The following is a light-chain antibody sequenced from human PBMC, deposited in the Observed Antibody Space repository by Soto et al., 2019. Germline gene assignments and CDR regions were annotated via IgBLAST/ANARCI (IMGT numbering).Light chain of an antibody. CDR1: QNINTY. CDR2: DAS. Sequence: EIVLTQSPAALSLSPGERAALSCRASQNINTYLAWYQQKPGQAPRLLIHDASNRATDIPARFSGSGSGTDFTLTISSLEPEDFAVYYCQQRSNWPRTFGLGTRVEI. J-gene: IGKJ1*01. V-gene: IGKV3-11*01. CDR3: QQRSNWPRT.